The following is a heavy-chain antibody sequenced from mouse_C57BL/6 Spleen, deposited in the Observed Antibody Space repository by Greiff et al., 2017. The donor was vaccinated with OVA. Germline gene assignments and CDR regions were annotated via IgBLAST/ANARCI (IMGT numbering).Heavy chain of an antibody. D-gene: IGHD1-1*01. CDR2: IDPSDSYT. CDR3: ARSPSPYGSSYGFAY. CDR1: GYTFTSYW. V-gene: IGHV1-50*01. J-gene: IGHJ3*01. Sequence: QVQLQQPGAELVKPGASVKLSCKASGYTFTSYWMQWVKQRPGQGLEWIGEIDPSDSYTNYNQKFKGKATLTVDTSSSTAYMQLSSLTSEDSAVYYGARSPSPYGSSYGFAYWGQGTLVTVSA.